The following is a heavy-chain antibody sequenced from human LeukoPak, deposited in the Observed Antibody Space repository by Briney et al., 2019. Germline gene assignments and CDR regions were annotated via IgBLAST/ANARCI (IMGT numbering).Heavy chain of an antibody. Sequence: GGSLRLSCAASGFTVSSNYMSWVRQAPGKGLEWVSVIYSGGSTYYADSVKGRFTISRDNARNSLSLQMSNLRVEDTAVYYCVRDLWARGETTAIGPFDPWGQGTLVIVSS. D-gene: IGHD3-16*01. J-gene: IGHJ5*02. V-gene: IGHV3-66*01. CDR2: IYSGGST. CDR1: GFTVSSNY. CDR3: VRDLWARGETTAIGPFDP.